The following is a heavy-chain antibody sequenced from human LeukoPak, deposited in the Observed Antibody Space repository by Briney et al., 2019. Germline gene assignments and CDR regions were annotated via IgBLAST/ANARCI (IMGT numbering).Heavy chain of an antibody. V-gene: IGHV4-59*01. CDR1: GGSISSYY. Sequence: TSERVSLTCTVSGGSISSYYWSWIRQPPGKGLEWIGYIFYSGSTNYNPFLKSRVTISLDTSKNQFSLKLSSVTAADTAVYYCARTDYFSDSSGYRHDAFDIWGQGTMATVSS. CDR3: ARTDYFSDSSGYRHDAFDI. CDR2: IFYSGST. D-gene: IGHD3-22*01. J-gene: IGHJ3*02.